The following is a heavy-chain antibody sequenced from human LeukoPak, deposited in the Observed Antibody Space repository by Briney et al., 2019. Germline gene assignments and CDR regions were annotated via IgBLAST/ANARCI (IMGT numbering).Heavy chain of an antibody. Sequence: PGGSLRLSCAASGFTFSNYAVNWIRQAPGKGLVWVSRINTDGSSTTYADSVKGRFTISRDNAKNTLYLQMNSLRVEDTAVYYCARVFKDVTPGGRGPLSTVS. CDR2: INTDGSST. V-gene: IGHV3-74*01. CDR3: ARVFKDVTP. D-gene: IGHD2-21*02. J-gene: IGHJ4*02. CDR1: GFTFSNYA.